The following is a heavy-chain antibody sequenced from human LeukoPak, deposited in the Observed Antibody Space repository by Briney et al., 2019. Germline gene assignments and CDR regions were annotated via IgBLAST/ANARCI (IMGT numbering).Heavy chain of an antibody. D-gene: IGHD5-12*01. CDR2: INSDGSST. CDR1: GFTFSSYW. J-gene: IGHJ4*02. V-gene: IGHV3-74*01. Sequence: TGGSLRLSCAASGFTFSSYWMHWVRQAPGKGLVWVSRINSDGSSTSYADSVKGRFTISRDNAKNTLYLQMNSLRAEDTAVYYCARGTYRDGYNYANYWGQGTLVTVSS. CDR3: ARGTYRDGYNYANY.